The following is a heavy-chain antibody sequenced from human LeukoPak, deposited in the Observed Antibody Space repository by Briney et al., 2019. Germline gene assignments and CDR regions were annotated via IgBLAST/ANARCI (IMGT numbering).Heavy chain of an antibody. Sequence: GGSLRLSCAASGFTFSSYEMNWVRQAPGKGLEWVSYISSSGSTIYYADSVKGRFTISRDNAKNSPYLQMNSLRAEDTAVYYCASLQLGYFDYWGQGTLVTVSS. CDR2: ISSSGSTI. CDR1: GFTFSSYE. J-gene: IGHJ4*02. V-gene: IGHV3-48*03. CDR3: ASLQLGYFDY. D-gene: IGHD1-1*01.